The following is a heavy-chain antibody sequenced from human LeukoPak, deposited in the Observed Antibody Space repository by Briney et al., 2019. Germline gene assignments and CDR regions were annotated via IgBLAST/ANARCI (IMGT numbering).Heavy chain of an antibody. CDR3: ARDRGSSWPFDY. V-gene: IGHV3-21*01. J-gene: IGHJ4*02. D-gene: IGHD6-13*01. CDR1: GFTVSSNE. Sequence: PGGSLRLSCAASGFTVSSNEMSWVRQAPGKGLEWVSSISSSSSYIYYADSVKGRFTISRDNAKNSLYLQMNSLRAEDTAVYYCARDRGSSWPFDYWGQGTLVTVSS. CDR2: ISSSSSYI.